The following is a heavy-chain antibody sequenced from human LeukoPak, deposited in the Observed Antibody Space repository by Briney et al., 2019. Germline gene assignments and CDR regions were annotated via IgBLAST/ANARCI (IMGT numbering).Heavy chain of an antibody. V-gene: IGHV3-48*03. J-gene: IGHJ5*02. Sequence: GGSLRLSCAAAGFTFSSYEMNWVRQAPGKGLEWVSYISSSGSTIYYADSVKGRFTISRDNAKNSLYLQMNSLRAEDTAVYYCARTNHRYCSGGSCYSEDWFDPWAREPWSPSPQ. CDR3: ARTNHRYCSGGSCYSEDWFDP. CDR2: ISSSGSTI. CDR1: GFTFSSYE. D-gene: IGHD2-15*01.